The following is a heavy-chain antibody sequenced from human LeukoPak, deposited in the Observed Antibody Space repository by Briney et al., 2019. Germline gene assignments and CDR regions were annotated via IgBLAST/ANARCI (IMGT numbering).Heavy chain of an antibody. J-gene: IGHJ4*02. D-gene: IGHD4-17*01. CDR2: ISWNSGSI. CDR3: ARFDYEEHAFDY. V-gene: IGHV3-9*01. Sequence: GRSLRLSCAASGFTFDDYAMHWVRQAPGKGLEWVSGISWNSGSIGYADSVKGRFTISRDNAKNSLYLQMNSLRAEDTALYYCARFDYEEHAFDYWGQGTLVTVSS. CDR1: GFTFDDYA.